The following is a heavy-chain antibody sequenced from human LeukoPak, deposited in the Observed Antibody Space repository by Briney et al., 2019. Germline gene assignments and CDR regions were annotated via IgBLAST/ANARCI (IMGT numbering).Heavy chain of an antibody. Sequence: GGPLRLSCAASGFTFSDYYMSWIRQAPGKGLEWVSYISSSGSTIYYADSVKGRFTISRDNAKNSLYLQMNSLRAEDTAVYYCARVAYYYYYYMDVWGKGTTVTVSS. CDR3: ARVAYYYYYYMDV. D-gene: IGHD2-15*01. J-gene: IGHJ6*03. CDR2: ISSSGSTI. CDR1: GFTFSDYY. V-gene: IGHV3-11*01.